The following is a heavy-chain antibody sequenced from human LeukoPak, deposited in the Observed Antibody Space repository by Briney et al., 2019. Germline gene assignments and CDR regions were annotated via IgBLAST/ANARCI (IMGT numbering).Heavy chain of an antibody. D-gene: IGHD3-22*01. Sequence: GESLKISCGGSGFTFRSYGMHWVRQAPGKGLGWVASIWYDGSNKNYVDSVKGRFTISRDNSKNTLYLQRNSLRVEDTAVYFCTRDAEDYFDSSASFDYWGQGTLVTVSS. CDR2: IWYDGSNK. V-gene: IGHV3-30*02. CDR1: GFTFRSYG. CDR3: TRDAEDYFDSSASFDY. J-gene: IGHJ4*02.